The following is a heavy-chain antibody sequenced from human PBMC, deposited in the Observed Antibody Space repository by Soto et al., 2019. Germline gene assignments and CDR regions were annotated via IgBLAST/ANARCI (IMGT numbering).Heavy chain of an antibody. CDR1: GYTLTGHY. V-gene: IGHV1-2*02. D-gene: IGHD1-7*01. CDR3: ARDDGTTSGVDS. Sequence: QVQLVQSGAEVKHPGASMKVSCKASGYTLTGHYMHWVRQAPGQGLEWLGWINPNSGGTNYAQNYQGRVTVTRDTSISTAYMELSRLTSVDTAVYFCARDDGTTSGVDSWGQGTLVIVSS. CDR2: INPNSGGT. J-gene: IGHJ4*02.